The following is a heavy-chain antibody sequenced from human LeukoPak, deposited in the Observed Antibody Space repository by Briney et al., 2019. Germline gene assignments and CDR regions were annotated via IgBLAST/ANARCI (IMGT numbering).Heavy chain of an antibody. V-gene: IGHV3-7*01. J-gene: IGHJ3*01. Sequence: PGGSLRLSCAASGLRFSSFWMSWVRQAPGEGLEWVANTNQDGSEKHYVDSVKGRISISRDNAKSSLFLQMNSLRAEDTAVYYCVRVLRDYVEAFDVWGQGTMVTVSS. CDR2: TNQDGSEK. CDR3: VRVLRDYVEAFDV. CDR1: GLRFSSFW. D-gene: IGHD4-17*01.